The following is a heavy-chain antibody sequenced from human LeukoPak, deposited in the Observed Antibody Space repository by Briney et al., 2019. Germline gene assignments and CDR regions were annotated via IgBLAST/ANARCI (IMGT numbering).Heavy chain of an antibody. CDR2: IKENGNEQ. CDR1: GFTFSSYW. V-gene: IGHV3-7*03. D-gene: IGHD6-6*01. Sequence: GGSLRLSCAASGFTFSSYWMSWVRQAPGKGLEWVAHIKENGNEQYYADSVKGRFTISRDNSKNTLYLQMNSLRAEDTAVYYCAKYTSSSVYYGMDVWGQGTTVTVSS. J-gene: IGHJ6*02. CDR3: AKYTSSSVYYGMDV.